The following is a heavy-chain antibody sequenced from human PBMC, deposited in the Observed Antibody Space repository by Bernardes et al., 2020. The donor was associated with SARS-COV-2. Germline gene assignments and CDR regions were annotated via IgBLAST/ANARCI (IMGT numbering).Heavy chain of an antibody. V-gene: IGHV3-30-3*01. CDR2: ISYDGDNK. CDR1: GFTFGTYA. D-gene: IGHD3-10*01. CDR3: ARDFRWFGELFYSRGNRFDY. Sequence: GGSLRLSCAASGFTFGTYALHWVRQAPGKGLEWVAVISYDGDNKYYADSVKGRFTISRHNSKNTLYLQMNSLRAEDTAMYYCARDFRWFGELFYSRGNRFDYWGQGTLVTVSS. J-gene: IGHJ4*02.